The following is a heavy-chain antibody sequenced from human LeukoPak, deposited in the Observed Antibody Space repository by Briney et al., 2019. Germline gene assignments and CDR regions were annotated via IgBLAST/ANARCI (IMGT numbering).Heavy chain of an antibody. Sequence: GGSLRLSCIASGFAFSNYWMNWVRQAPGKGLKWVANIKHDGSEKHYVDSVKGRFTISRDNAKSSLYLQMNSLRAEDTAVYYCAKDLMWELLSGDYWGQGTLVTVSS. V-gene: IGHV3-7*01. CDR1: GFAFSNYW. CDR2: IKHDGSEK. J-gene: IGHJ4*02. CDR3: AKDLMWELLSGDY. D-gene: IGHD1-26*01.